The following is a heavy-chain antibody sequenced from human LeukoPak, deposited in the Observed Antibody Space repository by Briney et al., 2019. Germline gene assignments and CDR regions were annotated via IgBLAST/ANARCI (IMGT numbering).Heavy chain of an antibody. D-gene: IGHD1-14*01. Sequence: GGSLRLSCAGSGFIVSSNSMSWVRQPPGKGLECVSVTYSDGSTYYADSVKGRFTISRDNAKNTVSLQMNSLKAEDTAVYYCGTVFDHWGPGILATVSS. J-gene: IGHJ4*02. V-gene: IGHV3-53*01. CDR1: GFIVSSNS. CDR2: TYSDGST. CDR3: GTVFDH.